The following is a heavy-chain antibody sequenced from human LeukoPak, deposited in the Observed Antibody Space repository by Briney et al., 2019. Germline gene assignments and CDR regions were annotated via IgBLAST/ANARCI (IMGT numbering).Heavy chain of an antibody. V-gene: IGHV4-34*01. Sequence: SETLSLTCAVYGGSFSGYYWSWIRQPPGKGLEWIGEINHSGSTNYNPSLKSRVTISVDTSKNQCSRKLSSVTAADTAVYYCARGWFDPWGQGTLVTVSS. J-gene: IGHJ5*02. CDR1: GGSFSGYY. CDR3: ARGWFDP. CDR2: INHSGST.